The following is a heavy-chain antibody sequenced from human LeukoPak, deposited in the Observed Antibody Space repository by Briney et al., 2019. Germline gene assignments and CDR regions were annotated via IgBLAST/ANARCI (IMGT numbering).Heavy chain of an antibody. Sequence: ASVKVSCKASGYTFTSYGISWVRQAPGQGLEWMGWINAYNGNTNYAKKLQGRVTMTTDTSTSTAYMELRSLRSDDTAVYYCARDHAGGSSSWYGGEGDFDYWGQGTLVTVSS. D-gene: IGHD6-13*01. CDR3: ARDHAGGSSSWYGGEGDFDY. CDR1: GYTFTSYG. J-gene: IGHJ4*02. CDR2: INAYNGNT. V-gene: IGHV1-18*01.